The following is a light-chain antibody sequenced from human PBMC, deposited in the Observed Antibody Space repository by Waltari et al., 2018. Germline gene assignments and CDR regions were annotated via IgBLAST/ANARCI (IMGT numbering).Light chain of an antibody. J-gene: IGKJ1*01. CDR1: QSIGRY. Sequence: EIVLTQSPGTLSLSPGERATLSCRASQSIGRYLAWYQQKPDQAPRLLIYGASSRATGIPDRFRGSGSGTDVSLTISRLEPEDFAVYDCQNHERIPATCGQGTKVEIK. CDR3: QNHERIPAT. V-gene: IGKV3-20*01. CDR2: GAS.